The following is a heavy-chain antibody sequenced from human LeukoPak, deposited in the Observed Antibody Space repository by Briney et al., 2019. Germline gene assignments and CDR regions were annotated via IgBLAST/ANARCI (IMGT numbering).Heavy chain of an antibody. Sequence: GGSLRLSCAASGLTFSTYSIRWVRQAPGKGLEWVAAISGSGDNTYYADSVKGRFTISRDNSENTSYLQLNSLRAEDTAIYHCAKLGVASIRDSWGQGTLVTVSS. CDR3: AKLGVASIRDS. V-gene: IGHV3-23*01. CDR1: GLTFSTYS. J-gene: IGHJ4*02. D-gene: IGHD5-12*01. CDR2: ISGSGDNT.